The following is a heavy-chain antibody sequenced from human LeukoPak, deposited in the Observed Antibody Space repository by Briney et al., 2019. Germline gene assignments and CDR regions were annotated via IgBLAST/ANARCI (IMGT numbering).Heavy chain of an antibody. J-gene: IGHJ4*02. V-gene: IGHV3-74*01. Sequence: GGSLRLSCAACGFTFSSYWMHWVRQVPGKGLVWVSRINSDGSSTSYADSVKGRFTISRDNAKNTLYLQMDSLRAEDTAVYYCASVYSSSSSAPLDYCGQGTLVTVSS. CDR1: GFTFSSYW. CDR3: ASVYSSSSSAPLDY. D-gene: IGHD6-6*01. CDR2: INSDGSST.